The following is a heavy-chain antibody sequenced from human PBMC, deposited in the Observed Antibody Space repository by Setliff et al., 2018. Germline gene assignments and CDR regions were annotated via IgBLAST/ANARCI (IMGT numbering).Heavy chain of an antibody. J-gene: IGHJ4*02. D-gene: IGHD3-10*01. CDR2: IHYSGTT. V-gene: IGHV4-61*10. CDR1: GASISSGSYY. Sequence: PSETLSLTCTVSGASISSGSYYWSWIRQPAGKGLEWIGYIHYSGTTNYNPSLKSRVTLSLDTAKNQFSLELTSVLGRFTISRDNAKNSLFLQMNSLKAEDTAMYYCARDWAFPGSLDFWGQGTLVTVSS. CDR3: AKNSLFLQMNSLKAEDTAMYYCARDWAFPGSLDF.